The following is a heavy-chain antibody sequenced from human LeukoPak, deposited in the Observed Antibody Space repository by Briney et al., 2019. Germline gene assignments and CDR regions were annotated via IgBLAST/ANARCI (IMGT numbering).Heavy chain of an antibody. J-gene: IGHJ4*02. Sequence: SQTLSLNCDISGDSVSSNSAVWNWIRQSPSRGLEWLGKTYYRSKWRDDSAVSVRGRVTITPDTSKNQFSLQLSSVTPEDTAVYYCARSGRYTFDYWGQGILVTVSS. CDR3: ARSGRYTFDY. CDR2: TYYRSKWRD. V-gene: IGHV6-1*01. D-gene: IGHD1-26*01. CDR1: GDSVSSNSAV.